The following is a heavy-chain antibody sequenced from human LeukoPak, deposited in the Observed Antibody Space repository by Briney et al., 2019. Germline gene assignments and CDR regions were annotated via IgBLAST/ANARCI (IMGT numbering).Heavy chain of an antibody. Sequence: PGGSLRLSWAASGFTLSIYSMNWVRPAPGKGLEWVSSISSSSSYIYYADSVKGRFTISRDNAKNSLYLQMNSLRAEDTAVYYCARNVAGPESYYYYYYMDVWGKGTTVTVSS. CDR3: ARNVAGPESYYYYYYMDV. V-gene: IGHV3-21*01. J-gene: IGHJ6*03. CDR2: ISSSSSYI. D-gene: IGHD6-19*01. CDR1: GFTLSIYS.